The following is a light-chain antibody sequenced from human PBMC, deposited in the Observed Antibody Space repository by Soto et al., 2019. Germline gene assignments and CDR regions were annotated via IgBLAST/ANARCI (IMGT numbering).Light chain of an antibody. V-gene: IGLV2-11*01. CDR1: SSDVGGYNY. Sequence: QSVLTQPLSVSGSPGQSVTISCTGTSSDVGGYNYVSWYQQHPGKAPKLMIYDVSKRPSGVPDRLSGSKSGNTASLTISGLQAEDEADYYCCSYAGTYTRVFGGGTKLTVL. CDR3: CSYAGTYTRV. CDR2: DVS. J-gene: IGLJ3*02.